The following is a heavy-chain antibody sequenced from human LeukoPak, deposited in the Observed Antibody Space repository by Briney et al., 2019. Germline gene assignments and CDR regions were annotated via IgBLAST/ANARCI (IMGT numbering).Heavy chain of an antibody. CDR2: INHSGST. D-gene: IGHD2-15*01. CDR3: AREQDIVVVVAATVFLGAFDY. Sequence: SETLSLTCAVYGGSFSGYYWSWIRQPPGKGLEWIGEINHSGSTNYNPSLKSRVTISVDTSKNQFSLKLSSVTAADTAVYYCAREQDIVVVVAATVFLGAFDYWGQGTLVTV. V-gene: IGHV4-34*01. CDR1: GGSFSGYY. J-gene: IGHJ4*02.